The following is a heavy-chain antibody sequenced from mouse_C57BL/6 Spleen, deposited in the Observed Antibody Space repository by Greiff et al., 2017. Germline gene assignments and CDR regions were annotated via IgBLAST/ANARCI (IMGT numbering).Heavy chain of an antibody. V-gene: IGHV1-15*01. Sequence: QVQLQQSGAELVRPGASVTLSCKASGYTFTDYEMHWVKQTPVHGLEWIGAIDPETGGTAYNQKIKGKAILTADKSSSTAYMEIRSLTSEDSAVYYCTMTTVVAKGWYFDVWGTGTTLTVSS. CDR3: TMTTVVAKGWYFDV. D-gene: IGHD1-1*01. CDR2: IDPETGGT. J-gene: IGHJ1*03. CDR1: GYTFTDYE.